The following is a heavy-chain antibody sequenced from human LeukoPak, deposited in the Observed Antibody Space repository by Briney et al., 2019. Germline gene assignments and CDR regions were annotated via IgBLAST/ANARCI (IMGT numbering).Heavy chain of an antibody. D-gene: IGHD2-2*01. J-gene: IGHJ4*02. Sequence: SVTVSCKASGFTFTSTAVQWVRQARGQRLEWIGWILVGSGNTNYAQMFQERVTLTWDVSTSTAYMVLSSLRSEDTAIYYCASDPPYTSSSAWWGQGTLVTVSS. CDR3: ASDPPYTSSSAW. V-gene: IGHV1-58*01. CDR2: ILVGSGNT. CDR1: GFTFTSTA.